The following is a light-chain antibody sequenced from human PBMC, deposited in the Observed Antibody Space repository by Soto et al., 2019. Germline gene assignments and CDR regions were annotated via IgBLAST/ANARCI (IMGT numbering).Light chain of an antibody. J-gene: IGKJ1*01. V-gene: IGKV3-15*01. CDR2: DAS. CDR3: QQYNNWPQT. CDR1: QSVSSN. Sequence: EIVMTQSPDTLSVSPGERATLSCRASQSVSSNLAWYQQKPGQAPRLLIYDASTRATGIPARFSGSGSGTDFTLTISGLQSEDFAVYYCQQYNNWPQTFGQGTKVDIK.